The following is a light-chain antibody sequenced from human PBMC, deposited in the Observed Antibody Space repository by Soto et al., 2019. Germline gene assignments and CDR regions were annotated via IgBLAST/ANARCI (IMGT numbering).Light chain of an antibody. V-gene: IGKV1-39*01. Sequence: DIQMTQSPSSLSASVGDRVTITCRASQSMSSYLNWYQQKPGKAPKLLIYAASSLQSGVPSRCSGSGSGTDFTLTISSLQPEDFASYYCQQSYSTPVTFGQGTKVEIK. CDR1: QSMSSY. J-gene: IGKJ1*01. CDR3: QQSYSTPVT. CDR2: AAS.